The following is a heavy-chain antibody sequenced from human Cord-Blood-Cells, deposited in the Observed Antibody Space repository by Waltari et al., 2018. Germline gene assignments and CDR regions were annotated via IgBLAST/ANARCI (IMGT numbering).Heavy chain of an antibody. CDR1: GGSISSGDYY. V-gene: IGHV4-30-4*01. J-gene: IGHJ6*02. Sequence: QVQLQESGPGLVKPSQTLSLTCTVSGGSISSGDYYWSWIRQPPGKGLGWIGYIYYSGSTYYNPSLKSRVTISVDTSKNQFSLKLSSVTAADTAVYYCARDRYAPLSRRSYYYYYYGMDVWVQGTTVTVSS. D-gene: IGHD3-9*01. CDR3: ARDRYAPLSRRSYYYYYYGMDV. CDR2: IYYSGST.